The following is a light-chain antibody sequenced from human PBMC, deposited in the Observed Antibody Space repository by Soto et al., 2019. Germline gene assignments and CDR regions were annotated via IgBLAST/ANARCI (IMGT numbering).Light chain of an antibody. CDR1: QDIGTK. J-gene: IGKJ1*01. V-gene: IGKV3-15*01. Sequence: EIVMTQSPAILSVSPGERGTLSCRASQDIGTKLAWYQQKPGQAPSPLMYDVSTRASAAPARFSGSGSGSEFTLTISSLQSEDFAIYFCQQYYHWRTFGQGTKVDI. CDR3: QQYYHWRT. CDR2: DVS.